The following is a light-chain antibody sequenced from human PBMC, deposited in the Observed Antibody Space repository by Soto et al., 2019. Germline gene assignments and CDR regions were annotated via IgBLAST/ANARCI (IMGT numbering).Light chain of an antibody. V-gene: IGLV2-11*01. Sequence: QAVVTQPPSASGTPGQSVTISCSGSTSNIGSKTVSWYQQYPGKAPKLMIYAVTRRPSGVPDRFSGSKSGNTASLTISGLQAEDEADYYCCSYAGSYTWVFGGGTKLTVL. CDR3: CSYAGSYTWV. CDR2: AVT. CDR1: TSNIGSKT. J-gene: IGLJ3*02.